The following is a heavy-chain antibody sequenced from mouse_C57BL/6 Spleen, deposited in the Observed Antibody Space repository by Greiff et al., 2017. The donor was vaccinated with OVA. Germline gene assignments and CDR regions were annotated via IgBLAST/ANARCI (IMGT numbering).Heavy chain of an antibody. D-gene: IGHD2-3*01. CDR2: ISDGGSYT. J-gene: IGHJ2*01. CDR3: ARGYDGYYVSFDY. V-gene: IGHV5-4*01. CDR1: GFTFSSYA. Sequence: EVQVVESGGGLVKPGGSLKLSCAASGFTFSSYAMSWVRQTPEKRLEWVATISDGGSYTYYPDNVKGRFTISRDNAKNNLYLQMSHLKSEDTAMYYCARGYDGYYVSFDYWGQGTTLTVSS.